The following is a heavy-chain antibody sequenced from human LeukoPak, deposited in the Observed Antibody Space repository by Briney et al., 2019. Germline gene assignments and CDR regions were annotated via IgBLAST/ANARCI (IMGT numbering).Heavy chain of an antibody. CDR3: GSVLEGRDDWVDP. J-gene: IGHJ5*02. V-gene: IGHV3-74*01. CDR2: INTDGSTT. CDR1: GFSFSSYW. D-gene: IGHD3-10*02. Sequence: PGGSLRLSCTASGFSFSSYWMHWVRQAPGKGLVWVSRINTDGSTTNYADSVRGRFTISRDNAKNTLYLQMTSLRAEDTAIYFCGSVLEGRDDWVDPWGQGILVTVSS.